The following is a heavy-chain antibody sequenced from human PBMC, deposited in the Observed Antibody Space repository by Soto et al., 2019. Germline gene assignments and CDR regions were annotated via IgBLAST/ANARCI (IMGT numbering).Heavy chain of an antibody. Sequence: GESLRLSCAASGFTFSSSAMSWFRQAPGKGLEWVSAISGSGGSTYYADSVNGRFTISIDNSRNTLYLQMNSLRAGETAVYNCAKIGSITIFGGPTNWFDPWGQGTLVTVSS. J-gene: IGHJ5*02. D-gene: IGHD3-3*01. CDR3: AKIGSITIFGGPTNWFDP. V-gene: IGHV3-23*01. CDR2: ISGSGGST. CDR1: GFTFSSSA.